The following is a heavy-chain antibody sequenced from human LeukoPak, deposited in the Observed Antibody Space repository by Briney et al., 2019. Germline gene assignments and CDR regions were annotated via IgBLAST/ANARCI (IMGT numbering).Heavy chain of an antibody. V-gene: IGHV4-34*01. CDR1: GGSFSGYY. J-gene: IGHJ3*02. CDR3: ARNPARIAAAPPRAFDI. Sequence: SETLSLTCAVYGGSFSGYYWSWIRQPPGKGLEWIGEINHSGSTNYNPSLKSRVTISVDTSKNQFSLKLSSVTAADTAVYYCARNPARIAAAPPRAFDIWGQGTMVTVSS. CDR2: INHSGST. D-gene: IGHD6-13*01.